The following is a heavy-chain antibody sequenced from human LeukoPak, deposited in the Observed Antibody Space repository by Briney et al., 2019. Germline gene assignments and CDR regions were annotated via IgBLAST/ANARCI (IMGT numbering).Heavy chain of an antibody. D-gene: IGHD3-16*01. Sequence: PGGPLRLSCAASGFTFSTSWMSWVRQAPGKGLEWVANIKKDGREIYYADSVKGRFTISRDNAKNSLYLQMNSLRDEDTAVYYCASEGGSVAPNYFNYWGQGTLVTVSS. CDR1: GFTFSTSW. V-gene: IGHV3-7*01. J-gene: IGHJ4*02. CDR3: ASEGGSVAPNYFNY. CDR2: IKKDGREI.